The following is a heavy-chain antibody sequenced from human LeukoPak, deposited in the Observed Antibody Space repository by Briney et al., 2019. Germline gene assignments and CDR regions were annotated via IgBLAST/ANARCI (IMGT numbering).Heavy chain of an antibody. D-gene: IGHD3-9*01. CDR1: GFTFSSYS. Sequence: GGSLRLSCAASGFTFSSYSMNWVRQAPGKGLEWVSSISSSSSYIYYADSVKGRFTISRDNAKNSLYLQVNSLRAEDTAVYYCARADYDILTGYSIWGQGTLVTVSS. CDR3: ARADYDILTGYSI. J-gene: IGHJ4*02. CDR2: ISSSSSYI. V-gene: IGHV3-21*01.